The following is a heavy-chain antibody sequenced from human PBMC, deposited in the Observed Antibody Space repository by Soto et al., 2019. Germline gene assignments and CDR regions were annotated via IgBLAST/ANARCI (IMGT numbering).Heavy chain of an antibody. CDR1: GFTFNSYT. D-gene: IGHD3-10*01. CDR2: ISAGGRSI. CDR3: ARSTPGNPFDI. Sequence: GGSLRLSCAASGFTFNSYTMNWVRQSPGKGLEWVSSISAGGRSIYYTDSLKGRSTVSRDNSKNSLYLQMSSLRADDSAVYYCARSTPGNPFDIWGQGTMVTVSS. V-gene: IGHV3-21*01. J-gene: IGHJ3*02.